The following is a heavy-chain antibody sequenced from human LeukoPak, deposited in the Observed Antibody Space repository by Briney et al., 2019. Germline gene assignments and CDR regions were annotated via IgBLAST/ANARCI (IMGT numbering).Heavy chain of an antibody. Sequence: SGPTLVKPTETLTLTCTFSGFSLTTSGVGVGWIRQPPGKAPEWLALIYRDDDERYSASLKSRLTITKDTSRNQVVLTMTKMDPVDTGTYYCARTIDPLGVIVPSALSYVDWGQGTLVTVSS. CDR2: IYRDDDE. CDR1: GFSLTTSGVG. J-gene: IGHJ4*02. CDR3: ARTIDPLGVIVPSALSYVD. V-gene: IGHV2-5*02. D-gene: IGHD2/OR15-2a*01.